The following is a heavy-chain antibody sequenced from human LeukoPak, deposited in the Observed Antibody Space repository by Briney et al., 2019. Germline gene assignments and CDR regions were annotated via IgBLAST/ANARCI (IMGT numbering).Heavy chain of an antibody. V-gene: IGHV3-15*01. D-gene: IGHD2-2*01. J-gene: IGHJ4*02. Sequence: GGSLRLSCAASGFTFSNAWMSWVRQAPGKGLEWVGRIKSKTDGGTTDYAAPVKGRFTISRDDSKNTLYLQMNSLKTEDTAVYYCTTDDPFYCSSTSCRWGYFDYWGQGTLVTVSS. CDR1: GFTFSNAW. CDR3: TTDDPFYCSSTSCRWGYFDY. CDR2: IKSKTDGGTT.